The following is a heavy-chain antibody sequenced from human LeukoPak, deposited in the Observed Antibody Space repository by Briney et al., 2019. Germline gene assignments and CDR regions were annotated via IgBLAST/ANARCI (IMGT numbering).Heavy chain of an antibody. CDR1: GFSFSSYS. Sequence: KTGGSLRLSCAASGFSFSSYSMNWVRQAPGKGLEWVSSISFSGTYIYYADSLKGRITISRDNARRSLFLQMNSLRAEDTALYYCAKPRGYSGYDGFHFWGQGALVTVSS. CDR3: AKPRGYSGYDGFHF. V-gene: IGHV3-21*04. J-gene: IGHJ4*02. CDR2: ISFSGTYI. D-gene: IGHD5-12*01.